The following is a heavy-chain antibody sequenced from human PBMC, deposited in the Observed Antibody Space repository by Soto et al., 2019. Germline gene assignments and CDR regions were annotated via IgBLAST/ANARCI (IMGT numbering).Heavy chain of an antibody. CDR1: GYSFTSFTSNW. CDR2: IYPPNSDT. Sequence: PGESLKISCKDSGYSFTSFTSNWIAWVRQMPGKGLEWMGIIYPPNSDTKYSPSSQGQVTISVDKSINTAYLRWSSLKASDTAMYYCARVQRGPQGFLTWLDPWRQGTLVTVSS. V-gene: IGHV5-51*01. CDR3: ARVQRGPQGFLTWLDP. J-gene: IGHJ5*02.